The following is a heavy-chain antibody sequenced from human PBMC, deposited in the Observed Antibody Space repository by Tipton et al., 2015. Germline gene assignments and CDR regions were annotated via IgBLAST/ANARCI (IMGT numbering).Heavy chain of an antibody. CDR3: ARVGGSSSPTAYLDY. V-gene: IGHV3-11*01. D-gene: IGHD6-6*01. CDR2: IDSSGRTI. CDR1: GFTFSNYY. Sequence: SLRLSCAASGFTFSNYYMSWIRQAPGKGLEWLSYIDSSGRTIYYTDSVKGRFTISRDNSKNSLYLQMNGLRADDTAVYYCARVGGSSSPTAYLDYWGQGTLVTVSS. J-gene: IGHJ4*02.